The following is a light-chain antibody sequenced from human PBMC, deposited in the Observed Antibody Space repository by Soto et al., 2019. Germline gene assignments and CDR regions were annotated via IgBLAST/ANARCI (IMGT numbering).Light chain of an antibody. CDR3: GTWDSSLSAGWV. J-gene: IGLJ3*02. Sequence: QTVLTQPPSVSAAPGQKVTISCSGSSSNIGHNYVSWYQQLPGTAPKLLIYDNSKRPSGIPDRFSGSKSGTSATLGITGLQTGDEADYYCGTWDSSLSAGWVFGGGTKLTVL. CDR1: SSNIGHNY. V-gene: IGLV1-51*01. CDR2: DNS.